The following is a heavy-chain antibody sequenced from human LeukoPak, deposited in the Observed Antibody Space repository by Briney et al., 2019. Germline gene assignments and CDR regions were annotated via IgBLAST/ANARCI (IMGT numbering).Heavy chain of an antibody. CDR2: IFPDDSDT. CDR3: AREGRDGFRVIDY. J-gene: IGHJ4*02. V-gene: IGHV5-51*01. D-gene: IGHD5-24*01. Sequence: GESLKISCKVSGYIFTTYWIGWVRQMPGNGLEWMGIIFPDDSDTRYSPSFQGQVTISADKSISTAYLQWSSLKASDTAMYYCAREGRDGFRVIDYWGQGTLVTVSS. CDR1: GYIFTTYW.